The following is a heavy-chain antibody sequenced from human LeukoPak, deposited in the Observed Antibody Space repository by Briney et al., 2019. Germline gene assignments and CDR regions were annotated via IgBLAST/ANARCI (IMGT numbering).Heavy chain of an antibody. J-gene: IGHJ4*02. Sequence: GASVKVSCKASGGTFSSYAISWVRQAPGQGLEWMGRIIPIFGTANYAQKFQGRVTITADKSTSTAYMELSSLRSEDTGVYYCARVADYYDSSGAWGQGTLVTGAS. CDR2: IIPIFGTA. CDR1: GGTFSSYA. CDR3: ARVADYYDSSGA. V-gene: IGHV1-69*06. D-gene: IGHD3-22*01.